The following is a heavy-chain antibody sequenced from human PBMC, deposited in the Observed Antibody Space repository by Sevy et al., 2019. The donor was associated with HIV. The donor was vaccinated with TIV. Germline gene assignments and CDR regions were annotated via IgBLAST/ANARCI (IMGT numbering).Heavy chain of an antibody. Sequence: SETLSLTCAVSGGSISSSNWWSWVRQPPGKGLEWVGEIYNSGSTNYNPSLKSRVTISVDKSKNQFSLKLSSVTAADTAVYYCARCSGYSSSWIDYWGQGTLVTVSS. V-gene: IGHV4-4*02. J-gene: IGHJ4*02. D-gene: IGHD6-13*01. CDR1: GGSISSSNW. CDR3: ARCSGYSSSWIDY. CDR2: IYNSGST.